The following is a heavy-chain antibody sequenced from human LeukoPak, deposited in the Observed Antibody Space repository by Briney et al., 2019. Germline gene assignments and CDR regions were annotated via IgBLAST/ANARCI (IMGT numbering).Heavy chain of an antibody. J-gene: IGHJ4*02. CDR1: GGSISSYY. CDR3: ARGRDWGRNFDY. V-gene: IGHV4-59*01. Sequence: TSETLSLTCTVSGGSISSYYWSWIRQSPGKGLEWIGYIYSSGSTNYKPSLKSRVTISVDTSKKQFSLNLSSVTAADTAVYYCARGRDWGRNFDYWGQGTLVTVSS. CDR2: IYSSGST. D-gene: IGHD7-27*01.